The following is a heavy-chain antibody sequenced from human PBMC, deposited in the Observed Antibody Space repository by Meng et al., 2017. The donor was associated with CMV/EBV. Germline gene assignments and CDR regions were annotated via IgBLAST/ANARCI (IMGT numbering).Heavy chain of an antibody. J-gene: IGHJ4*02. CDR1: GFTFSDYY. V-gene: IGHV3-11*04. Sequence: GESLKISCAASGFTFSDYYMSWIRQAPGKGLEWVSYISSSSTIYYAESVKGRFTISRDNAKNSLYLQMNSLRAEDTAVYYCARGGRTTVSYWGQGTLVTVS. CDR3: ARGGRTTVSY. CDR2: ISSSSTI. D-gene: IGHD4-17*01.